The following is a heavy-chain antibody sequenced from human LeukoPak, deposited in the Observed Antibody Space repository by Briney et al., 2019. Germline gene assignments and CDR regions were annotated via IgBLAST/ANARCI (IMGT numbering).Heavy chain of an antibody. CDR1: GYTFTSYG. Sequence: ASVKVSCKASGYTFTSYGISWVRQAPGQGLEWMGWISAYNGNTNYAQKLQGRVTMTTDTSTSTAYMELRSLRSDDTAVYYCARGVLDYYGSGSYYNGGFIDYWGQGTLVTVSS. J-gene: IGHJ4*02. V-gene: IGHV1-18*01. CDR2: ISAYNGNT. CDR3: ARGVLDYYGSGSYYNGGFIDY. D-gene: IGHD3-10*01.